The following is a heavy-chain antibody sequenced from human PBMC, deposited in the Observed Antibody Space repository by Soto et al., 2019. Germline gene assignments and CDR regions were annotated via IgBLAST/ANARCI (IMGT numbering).Heavy chain of an antibody. CDR2: ISSSSYI. D-gene: IGHD1-26*01. CDR1: GFIFSSYS. CDR3: ARDRGTHSGTYSFWFDP. V-gene: IGHV3-21*01. J-gene: IGHJ5*02. Sequence: PGGSLRLFCAASGFIFSSYSMNWVRQAPGKGLEWVSSISSSSYIYYADSVKGRFTISRDNAKNSLYLQVNSLGAEDTAVYYCARDRGTHSGTYSFWFDPWGQGTLVTVSS.